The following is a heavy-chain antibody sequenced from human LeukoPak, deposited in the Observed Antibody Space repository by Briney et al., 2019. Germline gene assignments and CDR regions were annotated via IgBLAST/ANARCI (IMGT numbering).Heavy chain of an antibody. Sequence: PSETLSLTCTVSGGSISSGSYYWSWIRQPAGKGLEWIGRIYTSGSTNYNPSLKSRVTISVDTSKNQFSLKLSSVTAADTAVYYCARRYCSSTSCYKGNAFDIWGQGTMVTVSS. CDR2: IYTSGST. V-gene: IGHV4-61*02. CDR3: ARRYCSSTSCYKGNAFDI. CDR1: GGSISSGSYY. J-gene: IGHJ3*02. D-gene: IGHD2-2*02.